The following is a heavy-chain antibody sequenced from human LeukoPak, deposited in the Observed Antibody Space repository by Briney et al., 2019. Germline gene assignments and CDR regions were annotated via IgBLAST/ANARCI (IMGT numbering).Heavy chain of an antibody. D-gene: IGHD1-1*01. J-gene: IGHJ4*02. CDR2: ISWNSGSI. V-gene: IGHV3-9*01. CDR1: GFTFSTYG. Sequence: PGGSLRLSCAASGFTFSTYGMTWVRQAPGKGLEWVSGISWNSGSIGYADSVKGRFTISRDNAKNSPYLQMNSLRAEDTALYYCAKDTLRKGTTARICDYWGQGTLVTVSS. CDR3: AKDTLRKGTTARICDY.